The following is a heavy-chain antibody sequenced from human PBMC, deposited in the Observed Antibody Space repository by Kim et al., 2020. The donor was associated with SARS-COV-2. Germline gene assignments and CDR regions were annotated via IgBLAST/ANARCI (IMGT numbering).Heavy chain of an antibody. J-gene: IGHJ6*02. D-gene: IGHD3-10*01. CDR1: GGSIRGYH. V-gene: IGHV4-59*01. CDR2: IYSKGTT. CDR3: ARARQGEDSDYYFYYGLDV. Sequence: SETLSLTCTVSGGSIRGYHWSWIRQPQGKGLEWIGYIYSKGTTNYNPSLKSRVTFSVDTSSNKFSLKMSSVTAADAAVYYCARARQGEDSDYYFYYGLDVWGQGTTVTVSS.